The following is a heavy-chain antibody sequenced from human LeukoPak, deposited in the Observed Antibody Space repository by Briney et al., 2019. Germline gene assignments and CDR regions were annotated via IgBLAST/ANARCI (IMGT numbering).Heavy chain of an antibody. CDR3: ARALAARPVGYYYYYMDV. J-gene: IGHJ6*03. D-gene: IGHD6-6*01. Sequence: SETLSLTCTVSGGSISSYYWSWIRQPPGKGLEWIGYIYYSGSTNYNPSLKSRVTISVDTSKNQFSLKLSSVTAADTAVYYCARALAARPVGYYYYYMDVWGKGTTVTVSS. CDR2: IYYSGST. CDR1: GGSISSYY. V-gene: IGHV4-59*01.